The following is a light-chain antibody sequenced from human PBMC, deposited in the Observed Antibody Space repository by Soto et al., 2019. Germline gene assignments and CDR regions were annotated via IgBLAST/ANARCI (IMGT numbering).Light chain of an antibody. V-gene: IGLV1-40*01. Sequence: VRKQPPSGNGDQVQRGSISCTRASSNIGAGFDVHWYQLLPGTAPKLLISGNNNRPSGVPDRFSGSKSGTSASLAITGLQAEDEADYYCQSYDSSLSGFVFGTGTKVT. CDR3: QSYDSSLSGFV. J-gene: IGLJ1*01. CDR2: GNN. CDR1: SSNIGAGFD.